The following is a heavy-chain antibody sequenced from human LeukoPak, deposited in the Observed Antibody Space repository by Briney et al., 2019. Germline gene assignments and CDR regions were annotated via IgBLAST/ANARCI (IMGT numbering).Heavy chain of an antibody. V-gene: IGHV7-4-1*02. D-gene: IGHD3-22*01. Sequence: ASMKVSCKASGYTFTSYAMNWVRQAPGQGLEWMGWINTNTGNPTYAQGFTGRFVFSLDTSVSTAYLQISSLKAEDTAVYYCARDRPPKYYYDSRGLPDYWGQGTLVTVSS. J-gene: IGHJ4*02. CDR1: GYTFTSYA. CDR2: INTNTGNP. CDR3: ARDRPPKYYYDSRGLPDY.